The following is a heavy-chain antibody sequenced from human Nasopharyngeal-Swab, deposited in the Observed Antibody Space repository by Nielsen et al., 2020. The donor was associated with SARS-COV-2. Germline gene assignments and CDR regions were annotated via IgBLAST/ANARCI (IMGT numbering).Heavy chain of an antibody. CDR2: ISSSSSYI. CDR1: GFTFSSYS. D-gene: IGHD3-3*01. J-gene: IGHJ4*02. V-gene: IGHV3-21*01. CDR3: AREPRYDFWSGYYSRSFSELDY. Sequence: GGSLRLSCAASGFTFSSYSMNWVRHAPGKGLEWVSSISSSSSYIYYADSVKGRFTISRDNAKNSLYLQMNSLRAEDTAVYYCAREPRYDFWSGYYSRSFSELDYWGQGTLVTVSS.